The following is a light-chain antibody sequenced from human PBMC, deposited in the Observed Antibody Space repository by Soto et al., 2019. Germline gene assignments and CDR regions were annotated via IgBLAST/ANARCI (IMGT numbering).Light chain of an antibody. V-gene: IGKV3-11*01. J-gene: IGKJ4*01. CDR2: DAI. CDR3: QHRSNWTLT. Sequence: EIVLTQSPATLSLSPGDGATLSCRASQSVSSYLAWYQHKPGQAPRLLIYDAINRATAIPARFSGSGYETDFTLTISSLEPEDFAIDYCQHRSNWTLTFGGGTKVDIK. CDR1: QSVSSY.